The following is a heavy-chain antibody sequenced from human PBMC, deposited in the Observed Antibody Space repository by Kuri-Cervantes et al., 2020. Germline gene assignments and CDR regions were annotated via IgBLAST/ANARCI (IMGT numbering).Heavy chain of an antibody. CDR2: IIPIFGTA. J-gene: IGHJ4*02. D-gene: IGHD6-13*01. CDR3: ARAAAGTFKHYFDY. V-gene: IGHV1-69*06. CDR1: GGTFSSYA. Sequence: SAKVSCKASGGTFSSYAISWVRQAPGQGLEWMGGIIPIFGTANYAQKFQGRVTITADKSTSTAYMELSSLRSEDTAVYYCARAAAGTFKHYFDYWGQGTLVTVSS.